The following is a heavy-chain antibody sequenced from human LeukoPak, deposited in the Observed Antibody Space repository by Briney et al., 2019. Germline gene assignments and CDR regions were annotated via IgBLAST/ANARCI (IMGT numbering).Heavy chain of an antibody. V-gene: IGHV1-46*01. D-gene: IGHD2-21*02. J-gene: IGHJ4*02. Sequence: ASVKVSCKASGYTFTSYYIHWVRQAPGQGLEWMGIINPSGGGTTYAQKFQGRVAMTRDTSTSTVYMDLTSLRSEDTAVYYCARSGSGAPWLLNYWGQGTLVTVSS. CDR2: INPSGGGT. CDR3: ARSGSGAPWLLNY. CDR1: GYTFTSYY.